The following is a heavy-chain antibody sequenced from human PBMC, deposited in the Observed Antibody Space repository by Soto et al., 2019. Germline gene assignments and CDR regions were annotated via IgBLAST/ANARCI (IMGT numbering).Heavy chain of an antibody. CDR2: ISTYNDIT. D-gene: IGHD6-13*01. CDR3: ARDRRIASAGKHFDY. CDR1: GYTFTIYG. J-gene: IGHJ4*02. Sequence: WASVNVSFKAAGYTFTIYGITWVRQAPGQWLELMGWISTYNDITNYAQKLQGRVTMTTDTPTSTAYMELRSLRSDDTAVYYCARDRRIASAGKHFDYWGQGNLVYVTT. V-gene: IGHV1-18*04.